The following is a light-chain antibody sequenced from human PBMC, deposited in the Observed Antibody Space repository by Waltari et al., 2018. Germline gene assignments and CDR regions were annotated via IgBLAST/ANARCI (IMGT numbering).Light chain of an antibody. CDR1: QRVSSPS. J-gene: IGKJ2*01. V-gene: IGKV3-20*01. CDR3: QQYGSSPLYT. CDR2: GAS. Sequence: EIVLTQSPGTLSLSPGERATLSCRASQRVSSPSLAWYQQKPGQAPRLLIYGASSRATGISDRFSGSGSQTDFTLTISRLEPEDFAVYYCQQYGSSPLYTFGQGTKLEIK.